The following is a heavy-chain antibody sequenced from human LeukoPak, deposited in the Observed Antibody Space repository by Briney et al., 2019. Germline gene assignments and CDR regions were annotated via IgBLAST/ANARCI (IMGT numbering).Heavy chain of an antibody. CDR1: GFTFSSYS. D-gene: IGHD2-21*02. J-gene: IGHJ6*03. Sequence: PGGSLRLSCAASGFTFSSYSMNWVRQAPGKGLEWVSYISSSSSTIYYADSVKGRFTISRDNAKNSLYLQMNSLRAEDTAVYYCAKARDSYYYYYYMDVWGKGTTVTVSS. CDR2: ISSSSSTI. V-gene: IGHV3-48*04. CDR3: AKARDSYYYYYYMDV.